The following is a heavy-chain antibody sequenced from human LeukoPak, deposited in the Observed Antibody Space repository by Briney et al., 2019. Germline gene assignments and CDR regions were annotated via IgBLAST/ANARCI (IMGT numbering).Heavy chain of an antibody. D-gene: IGHD1-26*01. Sequence: SETLSLTCAVSGGSISSSNWWSWVRQPPGKGLEWIGEIYHSGSTNYNPTLKSRVTISVDKSKNQFSLKLSSVTAADTAVYYCARDTFVYGGYSLGGATRGGVDYWGQGTLVTVSS. CDR2: IYHSGST. V-gene: IGHV4-4*02. J-gene: IGHJ4*02. CDR3: ARDTFVYGGYSLGGATRGGVDY. CDR1: GGSISSSNW.